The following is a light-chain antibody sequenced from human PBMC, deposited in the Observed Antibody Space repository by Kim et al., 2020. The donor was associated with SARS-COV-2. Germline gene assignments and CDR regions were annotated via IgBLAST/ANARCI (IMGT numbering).Light chain of an antibody. CDR3: QQYGNTRAT. CDR1: QSVYNNQ. J-gene: IGKJ5*01. Sequence: EIVLTQSPGTLSLSPEQRATLSCTASQSVYNNQLAWYQQKPGQAPSLLIYGASTRATGIPERFSGSGSGTDFTLAISRLEPEDFAVYYCQQYGNTRATFGQGTRLEIK. V-gene: IGKV3-20*01. CDR2: GAS.